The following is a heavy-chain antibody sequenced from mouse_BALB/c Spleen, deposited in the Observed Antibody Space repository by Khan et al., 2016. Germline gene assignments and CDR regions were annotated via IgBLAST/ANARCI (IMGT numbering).Heavy chain of an antibody. Sequence: EVKLEESGGCLVQPGGSMKLSCVASGFTFSYYWMNWVRQSPEKGLEWVAEIRLKSNTYATHYAESVKGRFTISRDDSKSSVYLQMNNLRPEDTGTYYCTREGNWGQGTTLTVSS. V-gene: IGHV6-6*02. CDR1: GFTFSYYW. CDR3: TREGN. J-gene: IGHJ2*01. CDR2: IRLKSNTYAT.